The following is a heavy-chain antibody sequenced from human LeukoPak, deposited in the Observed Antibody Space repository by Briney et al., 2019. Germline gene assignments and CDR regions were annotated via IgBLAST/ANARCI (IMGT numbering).Heavy chain of an antibody. CDR3: AREISPLVRLGGDYYYYGMDV. CDR1: GYTFTAYQ. J-gene: IGHJ6*02. CDR2: INPNSGGI. Sequence: GASVKVSCKASGYTFTAYQIHWVRQAPGQGLEWMGWINPNSGGIKYAQKFQDRVTMTRDTSIATAYMELSRLTSDDTAIYYCAREISPLVRLGGDYYYYGMDVWGQGTTVTVSS. D-gene: IGHD3-16*01. V-gene: IGHV1-2*02.